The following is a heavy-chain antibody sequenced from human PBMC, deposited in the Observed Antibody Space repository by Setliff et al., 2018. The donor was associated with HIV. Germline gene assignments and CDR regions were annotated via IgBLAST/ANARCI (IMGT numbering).Heavy chain of an antibody. CDR2: ISPFDDTT. D-gene: IGHD3-22*01. J-gene: IGHJ4*02. V-gene: IGHV1-46*02. CDR1: GYYFNIDY. Sequence: ASVKVSCKTFGYYFNIDYLHWVRQAPGQRLEWMGIISPFDDTTNYAQKFQGRVTMTRDTSIRTVYMELSRLRSDDTAVYYCAREIDNYDDSGRAYWGQGTQVTVSS. CDR3: AREIDNYDDSGRAY.